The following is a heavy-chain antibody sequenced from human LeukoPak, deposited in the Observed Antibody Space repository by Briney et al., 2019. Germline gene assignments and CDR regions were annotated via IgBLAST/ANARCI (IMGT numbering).Heavy chain of an antibody. J-gene: IGHJ3*02. Sequence: GSLRLSCAASGFTFSSYGMHWVRQAPGKGLEWVAFIRYDGSNKYYADSVKGRFTISRDNSKNTLYLQMNSLRAEDTAVYYCARDRRDGYNFDAFDIWGQGTMVTVSS. CDR2: IRYDGSNK. D-gene: IGHD5-24*01. CDR1: GFTFSSYG. CDR3: ARDRRDGYNFDAFDI. V-gene: IGHV3-30*02.